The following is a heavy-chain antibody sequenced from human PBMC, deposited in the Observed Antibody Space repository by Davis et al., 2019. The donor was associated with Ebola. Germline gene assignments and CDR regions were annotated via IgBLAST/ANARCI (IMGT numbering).Heavy chain of an antibody. CDR1: GGTFSSYA. D-gene: IGHD3-3*01. CDR2: IITIFGTA. V-gene: IGHV1-69*06. J-gene: IGHJ6*02. CDR3: AREIGDFWSGYSDYYYGMDV. Sequence: AASVKVSCKASGGTFSSYAISWVRQAPGQGLEWMGGIITIFGTANYAQKFQGRVTITADKSTSTAYMELSSLRSEDTAVYYCAREIGDFWSGYSDYYYGMDVWGQGTTVTVSS.